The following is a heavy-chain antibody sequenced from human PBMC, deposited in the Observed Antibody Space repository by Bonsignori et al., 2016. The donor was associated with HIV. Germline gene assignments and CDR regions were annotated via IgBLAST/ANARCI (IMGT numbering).Heavy chain of an antibody. D-gene: IGHD3-22*01. J-gene: IGHJ1*01. CDR2: VNYRGST. CDR3: ASTYDSSAYYYKFFYN. Sequence: WIRQPPGKGLEWIGTVNYRGSTYYNPSLKSRVTMSVDSSKNQFSLKLSSVTAADTAVYFCASTYDSSAYYYKFFYNWGQGTLVTV. V-gene: IGHV4-39*07.